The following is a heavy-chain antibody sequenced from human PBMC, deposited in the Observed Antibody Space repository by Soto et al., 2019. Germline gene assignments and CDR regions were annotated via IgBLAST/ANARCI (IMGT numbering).Heavy chain of an antibody. CDR3: ARQATGTAEDYYYGMDV. V-gene: IGHV1-18*01. CDR1: G. CDR2: ISTYNGDT. Sequence: ASVKVSCKAAGISWVRQAPGQGLEWMGWISTYNGDTNYAQTFQGRVTMTTDKSTSTAYMELSSLRSEDTAVYYCARQATGTAEDYYYGMDVWGQGTTVTVSS. J-gene: IGHJ6*02. D-gene: IGHD1-1*01.